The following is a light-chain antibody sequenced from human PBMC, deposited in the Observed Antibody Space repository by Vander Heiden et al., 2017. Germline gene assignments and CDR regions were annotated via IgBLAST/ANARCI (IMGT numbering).Light chain of an antibody. V-gene: IGKV4-1*01. CDR1: QSVLYSSNNKNY. Sequence: DIVMTQSPDSLAASLGERATINCKSSQSVLYSSNNKNYLAWYQQKPGQPPKLLIYWASTRESGVPDRFSGGGSGTDFTLTISSLQAADVAVYYCQQYFSTPYTFGQGTKLEIK. CDR3: QQYFSTPYT. CDR2: WAS. J-gene: IGKJ2*01.